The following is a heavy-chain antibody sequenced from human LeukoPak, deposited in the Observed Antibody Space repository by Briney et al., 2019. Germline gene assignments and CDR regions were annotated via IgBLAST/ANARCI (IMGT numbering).Heavy chain of an antibody. V-gene: IGHV3-23*01. CDR3: AKISSGWNHVDY. CDR2: ISGSGGST. Sequence: PGGSLRLSCSASGFTFSSYAMSWVRQAPGKGLEWVSAISGSGGSTYYADSVKGQFTISRDNSKNTLYLQMNSLRAEDTAVYYCAKISSGWNHVDYWGQGTLVTVSS. D-gene: IGHD6-19*01. CDR1: GFTFSSYA. J-gene: IGHJ4*02.